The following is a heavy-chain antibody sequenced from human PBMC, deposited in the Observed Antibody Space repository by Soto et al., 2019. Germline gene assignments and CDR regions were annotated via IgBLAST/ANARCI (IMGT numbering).Heavy chain of an antibody. D-gene: IGHD3-9*01. Sequence: NPSETLSLTCTVSGGSISSSSYYWGWIRQPPGKGLEWIGSIYYSGSTYYNPSLKSRVTISVDTSKNQFSLKLSSVTAADTAVYYCARLAAPFNWLLLDGMDVWGQGTTVTVSS. CDR3: ARLAAPFNWLLLDGMDV. J-gene: IGHJ6*02. CDR2: IYYSGST. V-gene: IGHV4-39*01. CDR1: GGSISSSSYY.